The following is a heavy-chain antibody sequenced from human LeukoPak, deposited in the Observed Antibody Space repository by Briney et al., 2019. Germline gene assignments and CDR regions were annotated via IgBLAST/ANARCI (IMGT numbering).Heavy chain of an antibody. CDR1: GFTFSSYW. CDR2: IKQDGSEK. J-gene: IGHJ4*02. D-gene: IGHD2-15*01. Sequence: GGSLRLSCAASGFTFSSYWMSWVRQAPGKGLEWVANIKQDGSEKYYVDSVKGRFTISRDNAKNSPYLQMNSLRAEDTAVYYCARARGRYCSGGSCFWSDYWGQGTLVTVSS. CDR3: ARARGRYCSGGSCFWSDY. V-gene: IGHV3-7*03.